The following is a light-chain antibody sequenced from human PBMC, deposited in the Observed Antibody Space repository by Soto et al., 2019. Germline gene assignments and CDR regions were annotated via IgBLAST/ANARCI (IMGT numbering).Light chain of an antibody. CDR1: SSNIGAGYD. CDR2: GTS. V-gene: IGLV1-40*01. J-gene: IGLJ3*02. CDR3: QSYDSSLRV. Sequence: QSVLTQPPSVSGAPGQRVTISCIGSSSNIGAGYDVHWYQHLPGTAPKLLIYGTSNRPSGVPDRFSGSKSGTSASLAITGLQAEDEADYYCQSYDSSLRVFGEGTKLTVL.